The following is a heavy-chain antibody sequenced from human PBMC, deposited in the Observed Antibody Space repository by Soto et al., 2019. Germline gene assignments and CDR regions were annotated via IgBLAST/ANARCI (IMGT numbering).Heavy chain of an antibody. CDR1: GYTFTSYG. V-gene: IGHV1-3*01. CDR2: INAANGDT. CDR3: VRRHVSATGIDWFDP. D-gene: IGHD6-13*01. Sequence: ASVKVSCKASGYTFTSYGIHWVRQAPGQRLEWMGWINAANGDTKYSPKFQGRVTITRDTSAGTAYMGLSSLRSEDTAVYYCVRRHVSATGIDWFDPWGQGTLVTVSS. J-gene: IGHJ5*02.